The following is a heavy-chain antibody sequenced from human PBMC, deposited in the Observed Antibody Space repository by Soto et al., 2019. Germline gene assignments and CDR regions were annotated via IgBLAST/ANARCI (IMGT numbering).Heavy chain of an antibody. CDR2: TYYRSKWYN. J-gene: IGHJ4*02. CDR1: GDSVSSKSAA. D-gene: IGHD2-21*02. Sequence: SQTRSLTCAISGDSVSSKSAAWNWIRQSPSRGLEWLGRTYYRSKWYNDYAISVKSRITINPDTSKNQFSLQLNSVTPEDTAVYYCARGGPYCIGDCSYRFDYWGQGTLVTVS. V-gene: IGHV6-1*01. CDR3: ARGGPYCIGDCSYRFDY.